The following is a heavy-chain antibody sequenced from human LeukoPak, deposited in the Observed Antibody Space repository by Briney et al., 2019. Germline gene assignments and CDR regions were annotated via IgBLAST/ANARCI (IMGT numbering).Heavy chain of an antibody. Sequence: SVKVSCKASGGTFSSYAISWVRQAPGQGLEWMGRIIPIFGTANYAQKFQGRVTITTDESTSTAYMELSSLRSEDTAVYYCARDFDCSGGSCHYYFDYWGQGTQVTVSS. CDR2: IIPIFGTA. V-gene: IGHV1-69*05. CDR3: ARDFDCSGGSCHYYFDY. J-gene: IGHJ4*02. D-gene: IGHD2-15*01. CDR1: GGTFSSYA.